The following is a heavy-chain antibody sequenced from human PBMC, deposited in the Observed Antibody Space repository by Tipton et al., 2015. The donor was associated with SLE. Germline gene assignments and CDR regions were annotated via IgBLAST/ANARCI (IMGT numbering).Heavy chain of an antibody. V-gene: IGHV3-33*01. D-gene: IGHD3-22*01. CDR3: ARGHGSGFYSDN. CDR2: TWYDGSKK. Sequence: SLRLSCAASGFTFGDFAMHWVRQAPGKGLEWVAATWYDGSKKFYADSVKGRFTISRDNSKNTLYLQLNSLRVDDTAMYYCARGHGSGFYSDNWGQGTLVTVSS. J-gene: IGHJ4*02. CDR1: GFTFGDFA.